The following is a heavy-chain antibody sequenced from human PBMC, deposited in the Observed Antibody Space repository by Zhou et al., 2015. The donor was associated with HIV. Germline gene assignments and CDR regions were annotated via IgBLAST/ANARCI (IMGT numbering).Heavy chain of an antibody. J-gene: IGHJ4*02. Sequence: QVQLVESGGGVVQPGRSLRLSCAASGFTFSSYGMHWVRQAPGKGLEWVAVISYDGSNKYYADSVKGRFTISRDNSKKTLYLQMNSLRADDTAVYYCARTYCSGGNCYSGSDYWGQGTLVTVSS. CDR3: ARTYCSGGNCYSGSDY. CDR2: ISYDGSNK. V-gene: IGHV3-30*03. CDR1: GFTFSSYG. D-gene: IGHD2-15*01.